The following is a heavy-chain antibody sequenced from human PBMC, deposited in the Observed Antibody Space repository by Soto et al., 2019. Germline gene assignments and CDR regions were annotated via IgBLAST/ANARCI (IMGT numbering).Heavy chain of an antibody. CDR1: GGSISSYY. CDR2: IYYSGST. J-gene: IGHJ5*02. CDR3: ARLADSISQQLVSNNWFDP. D-gene: IGHD6-13*01. Sequence: PSETLSLTCTVSGGSISSYYRSWIRQPPGKGLEWIGYIYYSGSTNYNPSLKSRVTISVDTSKNQFSLKLSSVTAADTAVYYCARLADSISQQLVSNNWFDPWGQGTLVTVSS. V-gene: IGHV4-59*08.